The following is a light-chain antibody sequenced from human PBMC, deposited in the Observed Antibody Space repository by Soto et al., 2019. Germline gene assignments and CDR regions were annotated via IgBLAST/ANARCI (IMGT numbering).Light chain of an antibody. CDR1: QGIGNY. V-gene: IGKV1-17*03. CDR3: QQGKSFPLT. CDR2: GAS. Sequence: DIQMTQSPSAMSASVGDRVTITCRASQGIGNYLAWFQQKPGKVPKRLIYGASSLQSGVPSRFSGSGSGTEFTFTISSLQPEDFATYYCQQGKSFPLTFGGGTKVEI. J-gene: IGKJ4*01.